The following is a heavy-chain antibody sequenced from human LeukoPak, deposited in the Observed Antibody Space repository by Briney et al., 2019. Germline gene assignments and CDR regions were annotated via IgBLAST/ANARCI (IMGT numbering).Heavy chain of an antibody. D-gene: IGHD1-26*01. Sequence: SETLSLTCTVSGGSISSGGYYWSWIRQHPGKGLEWIGYIYYSGSTYYNPSLKSRVTISVDTSKNQFSLKLSSVTVADTAVYYCAGSKSYGRVDYWGQGTLVTVSS. V-gene: IGHV4-31*03. CDR1: GGSISSGGYY. CDR2: IYYSGST. J-gene: IGHJ4*02. CDR3: AGSKSYGRVDY.